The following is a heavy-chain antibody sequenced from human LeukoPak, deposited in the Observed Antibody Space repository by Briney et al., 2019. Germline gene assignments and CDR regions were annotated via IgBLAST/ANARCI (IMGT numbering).Heavy chain of an antibody. J-gene: IGHJ3*02. CDR3: ARDQGYYTGGSWYSDRGVDAFDI. V-gene: IGHV3-21*01. Sequence: KSGGSLRLSCAASGFTFSNYSINWVRQAPGKGLEWVSSISSSSYSYIYYADSVKGRFTISRDNAKNSLYLQMNSLRAEDTAVYYCARDQGYYTGGSWYSDRGVDAFDIWGQGTMVTVSS. CDR1: GFTFSNYS. D-gene: IGHD2-15*01. CDR2: ISSSSYSYI.